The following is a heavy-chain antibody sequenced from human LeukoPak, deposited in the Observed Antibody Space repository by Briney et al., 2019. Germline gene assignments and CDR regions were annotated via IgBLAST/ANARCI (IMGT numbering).Heavy chain of an antibody. CDR1: GFPFIEYS. CDR3: ARDHNYVFDN. J-gene: IGHJ4*02. V-gene: IGHV3-48*01. CDR2: IGIDSGNT. Sequence: GGSLRLSCTASGFPFIEYSMNWVRQVPGKGLEWIAYIGIDSGNTKYADSVRGRFTISADKTKNSLYLQMNSLRVDDTAVYYCARDHNYVFDNWGQGTLVSVAS. D-gene: IGHD1-1*01.